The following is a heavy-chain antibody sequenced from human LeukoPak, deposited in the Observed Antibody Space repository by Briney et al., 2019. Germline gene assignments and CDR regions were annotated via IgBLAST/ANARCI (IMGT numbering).Heavy chain of an antibody. CDR2: ISAYNGNT. V-gene: IGHV1-18*01. CDR3: ARDTVDIVVVPAATGLDY. J-gene: IGHJ4*02. Sequence: ASVKVSCKASGYTFTSYGISWVRQAPGQGLEWMGWISAYNGNTNYAQKLQGRVTMTTDTSTSTAYMELRSLRSDDTAVYYCARDTVDIVVVPAATGLDYWGQGTLVTVSS. D-gene: IGHD2-2*03. CDR1: GYTFTSYG.